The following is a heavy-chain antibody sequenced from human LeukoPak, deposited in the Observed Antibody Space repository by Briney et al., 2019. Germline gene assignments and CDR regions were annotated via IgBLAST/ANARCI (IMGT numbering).Heavy chain of an antibody. CDR3: ASLLRSGYSYGFLDY. CDR2: IYYTGST. Sequence: SETLSLTCTVSGGSISNYYWSWIRQPPGKGLEWIGYIYYTGSTNYNASLKSRVTISVDTSKNQFSLKLSSVTAADTAVYYCASLLRSGYSYGFLDYWGQGTLVTVSS. CDR1: GGSISNYY. V-gene: IGHV4-59*01. D-gene: IGHD5-18*01. J-gene: IGHJ4*02.